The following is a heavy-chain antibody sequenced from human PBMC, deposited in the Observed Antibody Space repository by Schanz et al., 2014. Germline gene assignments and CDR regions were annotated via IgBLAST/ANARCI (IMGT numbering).Heavy chain of an antibody. CDR1: GGTFSSDT. V-gene: IGHV1-69*08. J-gene: IGHJ4*02. CDR3: ARDRLECGAECYSVEVFEI. Sequence: QVHLVQSGAEVKKPGSSVKVSCKASGGTFSSDTFSWVRQAPGQGLEWMGRIIPILGIANYAQNFQGRVTITADKSTSTAYMELSGLRSEDTAVYYCARDRLECGAECYSVEVFEIWGQGTLVIVSS. CDR2: IIPILGIA. D-gene: IGHD2-21*01.